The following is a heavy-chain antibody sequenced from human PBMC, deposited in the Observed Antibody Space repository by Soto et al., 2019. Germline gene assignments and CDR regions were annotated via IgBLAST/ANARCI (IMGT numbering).Heavy chain of an antibody. V-gene: IGHV1-18*01. Sequence: QVQLVQSGAEVKKPGASVKVSCKASGYTFSSYGINWVRQAPGQGLEWMGWINAHNGNTNYAQKVQGRVTMTTDTSTSTANMELRSLRSDDTAVYYCARGYSPYADHYYYGLDVWGQGTTVTVSS. CDR1: GYTFSSYG. D-gene: IGHD4-4*01. CDR2: INAHNGNT. J-gene: IGHJ6*02. CDR3: ARGYSPYADHYYYGLDV.